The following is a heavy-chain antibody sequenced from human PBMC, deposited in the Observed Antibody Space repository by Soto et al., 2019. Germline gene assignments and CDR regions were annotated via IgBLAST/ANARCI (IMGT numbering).Heavy chain of an antibody. J-gene: IGHJ4*02. CDR1: GFTFSDYY. CDR3: ARSTYSSGWYVVVY. D-gene: IGHD6-19*01. V-gene: IGHV3-11*06. CDR2: ISSSSSYT. Sequence: QVQLVESGGGLVKPGGSLRLSCAASGFTFSDYYMSWIRQAPGKGLEWVSYISSSSSYTNYADSVKGRFTISRDNAKNSLYLQMNSLRAEDTAVYYCARSTYSSGWYVVVYWGQGTLVTVSS.